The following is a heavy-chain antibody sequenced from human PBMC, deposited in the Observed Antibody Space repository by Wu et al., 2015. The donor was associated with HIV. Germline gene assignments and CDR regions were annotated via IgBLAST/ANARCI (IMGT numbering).Heavy chain of an antibody. D-gene: IGHD3-3*01. CDR1: GDTFNTYA. Sequence: QVRLVQSGAEVKKPGSSVKVSCTASGDTFNTYAFNWVRQAPGQGLEWMGGLIPIFGTANYAQRFQARVTITADESTNTVYMELSSLRSQDTAVYYCARSLGSGAPAQDQDSDDFWSENYNFYYMDVWGRRDHGHRLL. V-gene: IGHV1-69*12. CDR2: LIPIFGTA. J-gene: IGHJ6*03. CDR3: ARSLGSGAPAQDQDSDDFWSENYNFYYMDV.